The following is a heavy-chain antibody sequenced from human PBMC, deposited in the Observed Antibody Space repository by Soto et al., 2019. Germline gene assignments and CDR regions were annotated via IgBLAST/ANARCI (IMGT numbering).Heavy chain of an antibody. CDR1: GFPFSTSS. CDR3: ARGLWGSNHYDLESYYSRADY. Sequence: EVQVLESGGGLVQPGGSLRLSCAVSGFPFSTSSMNWVRQAPGKGLEWVSYIGSGSGRTYYADSVKGRFTISRDYAKNSLYLQMDSLRAEDTAVYYCARGLWGSNHYDLESYYSRADYWGQGTRVTVSS. CDR2: IGSGSGRT. J-gene: IGHJ4*02. V-gene: IGHV3-48*01. D-gene: IGHD3-10*01.